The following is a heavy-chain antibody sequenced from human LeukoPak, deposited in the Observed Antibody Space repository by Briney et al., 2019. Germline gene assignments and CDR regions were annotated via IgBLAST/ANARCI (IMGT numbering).Heavy chain of an antibody. CDR3: ARVNLYGSGKNDY. D-gene: IGHD3-10*01. J-gene: IGHJ4*02. V-gene: IGHV3-48*03. CDR2: ISSSGSTI. Sequence: GGSLRLSCAASGFTFSSYEMNWVRQAPGKGLEWVSYISSSGSTIYYADSVKGRFTISRDNAKNSLYLQMNSLRAEDTAVYYCARVNLYGSGKNDYWGQGTLVTVSS. CDR1: GFTFSSYE.